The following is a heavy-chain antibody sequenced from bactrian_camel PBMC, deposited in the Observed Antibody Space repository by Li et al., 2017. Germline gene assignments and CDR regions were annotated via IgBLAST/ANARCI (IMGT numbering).Heavy chain of an antibody. D-gene: IGHD2*01. CDR3: RLEVLTVTPSYLYVTLL. J-gene: IGHJ4*01. V-gene: IGHV3S40*01. CDR1: GYTLPMN. CDR2: FYVGGGST. Sequence: VQLVESGGGLVQPGGSLRLSCVASGYTLPMNMGWFRRLPGQEREGVASFYVGGGSTYYTDSVKGRFTISRDNAKNAVYLQMNSLKPEDTACTIVRLEVLTVTPSYLYVTLLIGARGPRSPSPQ.